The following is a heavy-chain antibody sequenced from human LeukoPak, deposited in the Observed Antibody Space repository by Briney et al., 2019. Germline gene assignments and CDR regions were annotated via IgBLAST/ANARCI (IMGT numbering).Heavy chain of an antibody. CDR1: GFTFSSYG. CDR3: ATRLCTIAACRASSYKSLDV. J-gene: IGHJ6*04. D-gene: IGHD2-8*01. V-gene: IGHV3-30*02. CDR2: IRYDATNE. Sequence: PGGSLRPSCAASGFTFSSYGMHWVRQAPGKGLQWVAFIRYDATNEYYADSVKGRFTISRDNSKNTLYLQMNSLRAEDTAVYYCATRLCTIAACRASSYKSLDVWGKGTTVTVSS.